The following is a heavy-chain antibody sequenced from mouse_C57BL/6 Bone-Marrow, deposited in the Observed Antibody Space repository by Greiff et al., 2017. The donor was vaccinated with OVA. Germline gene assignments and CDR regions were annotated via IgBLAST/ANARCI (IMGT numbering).Heavy chain of an antibody. CDR1: GYTFTDYN. CDR3: ARRGYDYDWYFDV. CDR2: INPNNGGT. V-gene: IGHV1-18*01. Sequence: EVKLMESGPELVKPGASVKIPCKASGYTFTDYNMDWVKQSHGKSLEWIGDINPNNGGTIYNQKFKGKATLTVDKSSSTAYMELRSLTSEDTAVYYCARRGYDYDWYFDVWGTGTTVTVSS. D-gene: IGHD2-4*01. J-gene: IGHJ1*03.